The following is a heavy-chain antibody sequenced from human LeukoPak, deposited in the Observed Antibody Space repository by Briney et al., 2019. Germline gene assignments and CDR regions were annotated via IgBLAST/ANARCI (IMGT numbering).Heavy chain of an antibody. CDR3: ARRRAGSSIDY. D-gene: IGHD1-26*01. Sequence: SETLCLTCTVSGGSISSYYWSWIRQPPGKGLEWIGYIYYSGSTNYNPSLKSRVTISVDTSKNQFSLKLSSVTAADTAVYYCARRRAGSSIDYWGQGTLVTVPS. CDR2: IYYSGST. CDR1: GGSISSYY. J-gene: IGHJ4*02. V-gene: IGHV4-59*01.